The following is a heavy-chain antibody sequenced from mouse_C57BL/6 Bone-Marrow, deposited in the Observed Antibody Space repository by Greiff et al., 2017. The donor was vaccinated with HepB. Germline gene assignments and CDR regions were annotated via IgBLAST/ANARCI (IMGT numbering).Heavy chain of an antibody. CDR1: GFSLTSYG. CDR3: ARYYYGSFDY. V-gene: IGHV2-2*01. J-gene: IGHJ2*01. D-gene: IGHD1-1*01. Sequence: QVQLKQSGPGLVQPSQCLSITCTVSGFSLTSYGVHWVRQSPGKGLEWLGVIWSGGSTDYNAAFISRLIISKDTSKSHVFFKMNSLQADDTARYYCARYYYGSFDYWGQGTTLTVSS. CDR2: IWSGGST.